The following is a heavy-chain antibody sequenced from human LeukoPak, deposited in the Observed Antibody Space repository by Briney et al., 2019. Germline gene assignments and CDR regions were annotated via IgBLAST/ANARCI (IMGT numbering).Heavy chain of an antibody. Sequence: GGSLRLSCAASGFTVSSNYMSWVRQAPGKGLEWVSVIYSGGSTYYADSVKGRFTISGDNSKNTLYLQMNSLRAEDTAVYYCARATRSSSWYPPFDYWGQGTLVTVSS. CDR3: ARATRSSSWYPPFDY. V-gene: IGHV3-66*01. CDR1: GFTVSSNY. J-gene: IGHJ4*02. CDR2: IYSGGST. D-gene: IGHD6-13*01.